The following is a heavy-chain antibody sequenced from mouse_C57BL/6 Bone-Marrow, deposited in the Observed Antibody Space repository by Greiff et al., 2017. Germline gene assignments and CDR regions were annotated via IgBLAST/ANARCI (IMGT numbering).Heavy chain of an antibody. CDR2: IYPRSGNT. CDR3: ARRDYYGSRGNY. D-gene: IGHD1-1*01. J-gene: IGHJ2*01. Sequence: QVQLQQSGAELARPGASVKLSCKASGYTFTSYGISWVKQRPGQGLEWIGEIYPRSGNTYYNEKVKGKATLTADKSSSTAYMELRSLTSEESAVYFCARRDYYGSRGNYWGQGTTLTVSS. V-gene: IGHV1-81*01. CDR1: GYTFTSYG.